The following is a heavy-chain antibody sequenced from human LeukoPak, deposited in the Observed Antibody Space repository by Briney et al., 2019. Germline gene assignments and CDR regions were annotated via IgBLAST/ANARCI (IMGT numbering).Heavy chain of an antibody. CDR3: AREVDGATTRYYYGMDV. V-gene: IGHV3-21*01. CDR1: GFAFSRYS. CDR2: ITYNSRYK. Sequence: GGSLRLSCAASGFAFSRYSVNWVRQAPGKGLEWVSSITYNSRYKYYADSVRGRFTISRDNAKNSLYLQMNSLRAEDTAVYYCAREVDGATTRYYYGMDVWGQGATVTVSS. D-gene: IGHD1-26*01. J-gene: IGHJ6*02.